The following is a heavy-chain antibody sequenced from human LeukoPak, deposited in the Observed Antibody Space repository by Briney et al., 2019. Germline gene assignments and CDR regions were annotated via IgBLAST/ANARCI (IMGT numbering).Heavy chain of an antibody. J-gene: IGHJ6*03. CDR1: GGSISSYY. V-gene: IGHV4-4*07. CDR2: IYTSGST. Sequence: SETLSLTCTVSGGSISSYYWSWIRQPAGKGLEWIGRIYTSGSTNYNPSLKSRVTMSVDTSKNQFSLKLSSVTAADTAVYYCARAPLYCSSTNCYTGRYYYYYMDVWGKGTTVTVSS. D-gene: IGHD2-2*02. CDR3: ARAPLYCSSTNCYTGRYYYYYMDV.